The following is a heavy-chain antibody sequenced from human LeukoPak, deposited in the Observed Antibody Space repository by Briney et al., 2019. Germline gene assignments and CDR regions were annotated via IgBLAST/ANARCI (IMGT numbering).Heavy chain of an antibody. CDR1: GYTFTSYA. J-gene: IGHJ6*02. Sequence: GASVKVSCKASGYTFTSYAMHWVRQAPGQRLEWMGWINAGNGNTKYSQKFQGRVTITRDTSASTAYMELSSLRSEDTAVYYCAVWGYGGYYYYGMDVWGQGTTVTVSS. CDR3: AVWGYGGYYYYGMDV. CDR2: INAGNGNT. V-gene: IGHV1-3*01. D-gene: IGHD3-16*01.